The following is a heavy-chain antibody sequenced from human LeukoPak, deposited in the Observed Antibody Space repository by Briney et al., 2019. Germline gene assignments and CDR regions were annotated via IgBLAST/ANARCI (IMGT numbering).Heavy chain of an antibody. Sequence: SETLSLTCTVSGVSISSYYWSWVRQPAGKGLEWIGRIYTSGSTNYNPSLKSRVTMSVDTSKNQFSLKLSSVTAADTAVYYCASTLETGCSGGSCYSNYYYYMDVWGKGTTVTVSS. CDR1: GVSISSYY. CDR3: ASTLETGCSGGSCYSNYYYYMDV. CDR2: IYTSGST. V-gene: IGHV4-4*07. D-gene: IGHD2-15*01. J-gene: IGHJ6*03.